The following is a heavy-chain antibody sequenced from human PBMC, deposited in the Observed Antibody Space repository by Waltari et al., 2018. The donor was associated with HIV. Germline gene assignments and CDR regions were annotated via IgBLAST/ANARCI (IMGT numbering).Heavy chain of an antibody. Sequence: QVQLQQWGAGLLKPSETLSLTCAVYGGSFSAYYWSWIRQPPGKGLEWIGEINHSGSTNYNPSLKSRVTISVDTSKNQFSLKLSSVTAADTAVYYCARGAPYYGDLYYFDYWGQGTLVTVSS. CDR3: ARGAPYYGDLYYFDY. V-gene: IGHV4-34*01. CDR2: INHSGST. D-gene: IGHD4-17*01. J-gene: IGHJ4*02. CDR1: GGSFSAYY.